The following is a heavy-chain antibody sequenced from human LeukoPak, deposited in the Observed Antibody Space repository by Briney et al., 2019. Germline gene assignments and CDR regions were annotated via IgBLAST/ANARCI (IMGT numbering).Heavy chain of an antibody. V-gene: IGHV3-66*01. CDR3: AKSIPTIAVAVSTRQ. CDR1: GFTFSSYA. CDR2: IYSGGST. J-gene: IGHJ4*02. D-gene: IGHD6-19*01. Sequence: GGSLRLSCAASGFTFSSYAMSWVRQAPGKGLGWVSVIYSGGSTYYADSVKGRFTISRDNSKNTLYLQMNSLRAEDTAVYYCAKSIPTIAVAVSTRQWGQGTLVTVSS.